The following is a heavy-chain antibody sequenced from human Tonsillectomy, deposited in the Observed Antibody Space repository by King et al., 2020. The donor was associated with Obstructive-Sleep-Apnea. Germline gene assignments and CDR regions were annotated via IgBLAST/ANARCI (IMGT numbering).Heavy chain of an antibody. D-gene: IGHD6-19*01. CDR3: AKGGSFPDDYYAVDV. CDR1: RFTFSRSG. J-gene: IGHJ6*02. Sequence: VQLMESGGGVVQPGRSLRLSCAASRFTFSRSGMHWVRQPPGKGLEWMAFIPYDGGSKYYADSVKGRFTISRDNSKNTLYLQMNSLRAEDTAVYYCAKGGSFPDDYYAVDVWGQGTTVTVSS. V-gene: IGHV3-30*02. CDR2: IPYDGGSK.